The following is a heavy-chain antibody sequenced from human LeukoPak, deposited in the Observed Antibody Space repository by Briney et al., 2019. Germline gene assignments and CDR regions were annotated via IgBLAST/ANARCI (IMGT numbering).Heavy chain of an antibody. CDR3: ASSRVRGVIITPSYYFDY. CDR1: GGSISSHY. CDR2: IYYSGST. Sequence: PSETLSLACTVSGGSISSHYWSWIRQPPGKGLEWIGYIYYSGSTNYNPSLESRVTISVDTSKNQFSLKLSSVTAADTAVYYCASSRVRGVIITPSYYFDYWGQGTLVTVSS. V-gene: IGHV4-59*11. J-gene: IGHJ4*02. D-gene: IGHD3-10*01.